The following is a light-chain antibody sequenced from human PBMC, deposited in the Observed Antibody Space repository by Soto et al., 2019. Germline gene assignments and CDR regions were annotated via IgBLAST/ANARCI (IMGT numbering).Light chain of an antibody. CDR3: QVWHSGSDQYV. V-gene: IGLV3-21*02. Sequence: SYPLTQPPSVSVAPGQTAEISCWGDNIESTGVHWYQQKPGQAPVLVVYDDSDRPSEIPERFSGPNSGNTATLTISRVEAGDEADYYCQVWHSGSDQYVFGAGTKVTVL. CDR2: DDS. CDR1: NIESTG. J-gene: IGLJ1*01.